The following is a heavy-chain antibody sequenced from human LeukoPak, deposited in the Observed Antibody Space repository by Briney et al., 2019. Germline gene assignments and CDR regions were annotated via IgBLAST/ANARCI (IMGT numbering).Heavy chain of an antibody. V-gene: IGHV1-18*04. Sequence: ASVKVSCKASGYTFTSYYMHWVRQAPGQGLEWMGWISAYNGNTNYAQKLQGRVTMTTDTSTSTAYMELRSLRSDDTAVYYCARDTPKRGYYDSSGYFFHAFDIWGQGTMVTVSS. J-gene: IGHJ3*02. CDR1: GYTFTSYY. CDR2: ISAYNGNT. D-gene: IGHD3-22*01. CDR3: ARDTPKRGYYDSSGYFFHAFDI.